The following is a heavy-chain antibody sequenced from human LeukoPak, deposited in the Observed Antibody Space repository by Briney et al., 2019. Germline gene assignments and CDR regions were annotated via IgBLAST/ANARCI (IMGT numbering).Heavy chain of an antibody. CDR1: GFTFSSYA. J-gene: IGHJ4*02. CDR3: ARGVGGYYYDSSGYYRPLSDY. CDR2: ISYDGSNK. V-gene: IGHV3-30-3*01. Sequence: PGGSLRLSCAASGFTFSSYAMPWVRQAPGKGLGWVAVISYDGSNKYYADSVKGRFTISRDNSKNTLYLQMNSLRAEDTAVYYCARGVGGYYYDSSGYYRPLSDYWGQGTLVTVSS. D-gene: IGHD3-22*01.